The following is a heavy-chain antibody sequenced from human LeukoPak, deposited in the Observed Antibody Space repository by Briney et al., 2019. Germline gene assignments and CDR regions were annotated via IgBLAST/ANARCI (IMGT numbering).Heavy chain of an antibody. Sequence: GGSLRLSCAAPGFTFSDYWMSGVRQAPGRVLEWVANIKQDGSEKNYVDSVKGRFTISRDNAKNSLHLQMNSLRAEDASVYYCARPRYCTSTNCYCDYWGQGTLVTVSS. J-gene: IGHJ4*02. CDR3: ARPRYCTSTNCYCDY. V-gene: IGHV3-7*01. D-gene: IGHD2-2*01. CDR2: IKQDGSEK. CDR1: GFTFSDYW.